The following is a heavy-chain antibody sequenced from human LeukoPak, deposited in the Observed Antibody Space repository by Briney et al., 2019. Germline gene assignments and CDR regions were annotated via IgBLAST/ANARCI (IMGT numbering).Heavy chain of an antibody. CDR3: ARQDYYDSSGYSIGY. D-gene: IGHD3-22*01. CDR2: IYYSGST. J-gene: IGHJ4*02. V-gene: IGHV4-39*01. Sequence: SETVSLTCAVSGYSISSSSYYWGWIRQPPGKGLEWIGSIYYSGSTYYNPSLKSRVTISVDTSKNQFSLKLSSVTAADTAVYYCARQDYYDSSGYSIGYWGQGTLVTVSS. CDR1: GYSISSSSYY.